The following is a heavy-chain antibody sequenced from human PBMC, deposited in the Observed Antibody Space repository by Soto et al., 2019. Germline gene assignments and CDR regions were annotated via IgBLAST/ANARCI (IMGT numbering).Heavy chain of an antibody. Sequence: GGSLRLSCAASGFTFSSYAMHWVRQAPGKGLEWVAVISYDGSNKYYADSVKGRFTISRDNSKNTLYLQMNSLRAEDTAVYYCARDRQVGGDAFDIWGQGTMVTVSS. CDR1: GFTFSSYA. CDR3: ARDRQVGGDAFDI. J-gene: IGHJ3*02. V-gene: IGHV3-30*04. D-gene: IGHD1-26*01. CDR2: ISYDGSNK.